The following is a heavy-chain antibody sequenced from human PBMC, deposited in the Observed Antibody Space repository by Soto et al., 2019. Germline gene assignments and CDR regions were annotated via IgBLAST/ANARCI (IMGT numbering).Heavy chain of an antibody. J-gene: IGHJ3*02. CDR3: AAYTMIVVVPTMAFDI. V-gene: IGHV1-58*01. CDR1: GFTFTSSA. CDR2: IVVGSGNT. D-gene: IGHD3-22*01. Sequence: SVKVSCKASGFTFTSSAVQWVRQARGQRLEWIGWIVVGSGNTNYAQKFQERVTITRDMSTSTAYMELSSLRSEDTAVYYCAAYTMIVVVPTMAFDIWGQGTMVTVSS.